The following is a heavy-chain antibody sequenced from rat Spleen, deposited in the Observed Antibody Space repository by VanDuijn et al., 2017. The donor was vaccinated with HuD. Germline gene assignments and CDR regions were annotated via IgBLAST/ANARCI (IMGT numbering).Heavy chain of an antibody. CDR2: ISYEGSST. D-gene: IGHD4-3*01. J-gene: IGHJ4*01. CDR3: TRPDSAIYVMDA. Sequence: EVLVVESGGGLVQPGRSLKLSCVVSGCTFKNYWMTWIRQAPGKGLEWVASISYEGSSTYYGDSVKGRFTISRDNAKSTLYLQMNSLRSEDTATYYCTRPDSAIYVMDAWGQGASVTVSS. CDR1: GCTFKNYW. V-gene: IGHV5-31*01.